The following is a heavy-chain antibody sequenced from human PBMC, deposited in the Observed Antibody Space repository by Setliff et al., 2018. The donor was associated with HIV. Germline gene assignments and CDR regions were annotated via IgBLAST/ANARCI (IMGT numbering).Heavy chain of an antibody. D-gene: IGHD6-19*01. CDR1: GFPFSSHG. V-gene: IGHV3-30*02. J-gene: IGHJ5*02. Sequence: GESLKISCVPSGFPFSSHGMHWVRQAAGKGLEWIAFIQYDGNTKEYAESVRGRFTISRDNSKDTLFLQMNSLTVDDTAVYYCLTDERPGSGWGGSWGQGTLVTVSS. CDR2: IQYDGNTK. CDR3: LTDERPGSGWGGS.